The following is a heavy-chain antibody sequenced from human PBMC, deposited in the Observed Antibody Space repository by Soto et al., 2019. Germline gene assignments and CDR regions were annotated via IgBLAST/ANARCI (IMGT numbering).Heavy chain of an antibody. CDR1: GGSISSYY. CDR3: AREGRYCSGGSCSLVDP. V-gene: IGHV4-59*01. Sequence: SETLSLTCTVSGGSISSYYWSWIRQPPGKGLEWIGYIYYSGSTNYNPSLKSRVTISVDTSKNQFSLKLSSVTAADTAVYYCAREGRYCSGGSCSLVDPWGQGTLVTVSS. CDR2: IYYSGST. J-gene: IGHJ5*02. D-gene: IGHD2-15*01.